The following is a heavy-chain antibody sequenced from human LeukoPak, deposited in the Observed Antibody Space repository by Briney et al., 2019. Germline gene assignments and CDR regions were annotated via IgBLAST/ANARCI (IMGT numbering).Heavy chain of an antibody. D-gene: IGHD6-6*01. Sequence: PGGSLRLSCAASGFTFSSNYMSWVRQAPGKGLEWVSVIYSGGSTYYADSVKGRFPISRHNSKNTLYLQMNSLRAEDTAVYYCSSSGIYYYYGMDVWGQGTTVSVSS. V-gene: IGHV3-53*04. CDR2: IYSGGST. CDR1: GFTFSSNY. CDR3: SSSGIYYYYGMDV. J-gene: IGHJ6*02.